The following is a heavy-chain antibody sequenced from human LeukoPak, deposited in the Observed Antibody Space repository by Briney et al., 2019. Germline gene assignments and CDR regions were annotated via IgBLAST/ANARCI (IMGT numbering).Heavy chain of an antibody. J-gene: IGHJ4*02. V-gene: IGHV3-11*04. CDR2: ISSSSSTI. CDR3: ARDTLYYFDY. Sequence: GGSLRLSCAASGFTFSDYYMSWIRQAPGKGLEGVSYISSSSSTIYYADSVKGRYISARDNAKNSLYLKMNSRRAEDTAVYYCARDTLYYFDYWGQGTLVTVSA. CDR1: GFTFSDYY.